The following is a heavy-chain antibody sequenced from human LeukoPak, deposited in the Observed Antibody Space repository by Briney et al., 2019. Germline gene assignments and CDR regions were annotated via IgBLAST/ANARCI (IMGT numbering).Heavy chain of an antibody. CDR2: VNTVSSYI. J-gene: IGHJ4*02. CDR3: ARLRRNSDRSDFFYYYDH. Sequence: GSLRLSCAASGFTFSDYSMNWVRQAPGKGLEWVASVNTVSSYIYYADSMRGRFTISRDNAKNSLFLQMNSLRAEDTAVYYCARLRRNSDRSDFFYYYDHWGQGTLVTVSS. V-gene: IGHV3-21*01. D-gene: IGHD3-22*01. CDR1: GFTFSDYS.